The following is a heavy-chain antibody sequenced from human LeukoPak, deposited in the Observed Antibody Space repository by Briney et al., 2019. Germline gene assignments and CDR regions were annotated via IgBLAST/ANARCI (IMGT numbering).Heavy chain of an antibody. Sequence: ASVRVSCKASGYTFTGYYMHWVRQAPGQGLEWMGWINPNSGGTNYAQKFQGRVTMTTDTSTSTDYMELRSLRSDDTAVYYCARDHKYYYDSSGYSGIFDYWGQGTLVTVSS. CDR2: INPNSGGT. CDR3: ARDHKYYYDSSGYSGIFDY. J-gene: IGHJ4*02. D-gene: IGHD3-22*01. CDR1: GYTFTGYY. V-gene: IGHV1-2*02.